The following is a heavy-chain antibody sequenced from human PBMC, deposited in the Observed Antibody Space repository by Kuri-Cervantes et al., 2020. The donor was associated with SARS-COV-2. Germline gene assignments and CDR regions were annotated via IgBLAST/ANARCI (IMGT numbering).Heavy chain of an antibody. CDR3: GRAGVCSSTICYVGAHYYFDGMDV. CDR2: INAGNGNT. Sequence: ASVKVSCKASGYTFTSYAMHWVRQAPGQRLEWMGWINAGNGNTKYSQKFQGRVTITRDTSASTAYMELSSLRSEDTAVYYCGRAGVCSSTICYVGAHYYFDGMDVWGQGTTVTVSS. CDR1: GYTFTSYA. D-gene: IGHD2-2*01. J-gene: IGHJ6*02. V-gene: IGHV1-3*01.